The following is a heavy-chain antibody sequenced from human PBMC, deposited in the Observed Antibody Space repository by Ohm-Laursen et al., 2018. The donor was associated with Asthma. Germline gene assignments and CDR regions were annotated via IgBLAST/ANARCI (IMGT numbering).Heavy chain of an antibody. CDR1: GFTFSSYG. J-gene: IGHJ4*02. D-gene: IGHD3-22*01. CDR2: ISYDGSNK. CDR3: ARDDYYDSSGKVDY. V-gene: IGHV3-33*05. Sequence: RSLRLSCSAPGFTFSSYGMHWVRQAPGKGLEWVAVISYDGSNKYYADSVKGRFTISRDNAKNSLYLQMNSLRAEDTAVYYCARDDYYDSSGKVDYWGQGTLVTVSS.